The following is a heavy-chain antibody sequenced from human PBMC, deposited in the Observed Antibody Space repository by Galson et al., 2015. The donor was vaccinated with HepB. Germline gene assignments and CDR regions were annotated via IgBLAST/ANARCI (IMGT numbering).Heavy chain of an antibody. CDR3: ARSLGYSGSWPNFPFYYYFYGVDV. CDR1: GFTFSSYA. D-gene: IGHD6-13*01. V-gene: IGHV3-30*04. CDR2: ISYGGNNK. J-gene: IGHJ6*02. Sequence: SLRLSCAASGFTFSSYAIHWVRQAPGKGLEWVAVISYGGNNKYYADSVKGRFTISRDNSKNTLYLQMNSLRADDTAVYYCARSLGYSGSWPNFPFYYYFYGVDVWGQGTTVTVSS.